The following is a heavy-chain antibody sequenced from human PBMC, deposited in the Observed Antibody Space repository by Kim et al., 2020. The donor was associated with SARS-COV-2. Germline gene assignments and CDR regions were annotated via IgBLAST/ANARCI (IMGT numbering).Heavy chain of an antibody. D-gene: IGHD3-22*01. Sequence: KFQGRVTMTRETSISTAYLGLSRLRSDDTAVYYCARVEHSSLDGCPFDYWGQGTLVTVSS. J-gene: IGHJ4*02. V-gene: IGHV1-2*02. CDR3: ARVEHSSLDGCPFDY.